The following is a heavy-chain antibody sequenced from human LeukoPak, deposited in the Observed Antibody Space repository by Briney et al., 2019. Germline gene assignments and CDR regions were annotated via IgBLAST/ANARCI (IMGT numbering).Heavy chain of an antibody. CDR3: ARLGIAAAKSWFDP. V-gene: IGHV4-59*08. CDR1: GGSISSYY. J-gene: IGHJ5*02. CDR2: IYYSGST. Sequence: PPETLSLTCTVSGGSISSYYWSWIRQPPGKGLEWIGYIYYSGSTNYNPSLKSRVTISVDTSKNQFSLKLSSVTAADTAVYYCARLGIAAAKSWFDPWGQGTLVTVSS. D-gene: IGHD6-13*01.